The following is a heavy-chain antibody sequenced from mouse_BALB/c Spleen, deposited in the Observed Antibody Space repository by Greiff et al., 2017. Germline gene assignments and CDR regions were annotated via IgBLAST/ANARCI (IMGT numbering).Heavy chain of an antibody. J-gene: IGHJ2*01. CDR2: INSNGGST. D-gene: IGHD2-5*01. CDR1: GFTFSSYY. Sequence: EVHLVESGGGLVKLGGSLKLSCAASGFTFSSYYMSWVRQTPEKRLELVAAINSNGGSTYYPDTVKGRFTISRDNAKNTLYLQMSSLKSEDTALYYCARSNYYFDYWGQGTTLTVSS. V-gene: IGHV5-6-2*01. CDR3: ARSNYYFDY.